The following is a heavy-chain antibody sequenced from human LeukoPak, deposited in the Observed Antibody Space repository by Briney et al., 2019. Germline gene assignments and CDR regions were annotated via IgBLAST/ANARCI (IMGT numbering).Heavy chain of an antibody. CDR2: IYTSGST. D-gene: IGHD3-9*01. CDR1: GYSISSGYY. V-gene: IGHV4-38-2*02. Sequence: SETLSLTCTVSGYSISSGYYWGWIRQPPGKGLEWIGRIYTSGSTNYNPSLKSRVTMSVDTSKNQFSLKLSSVTAADTAVYYCARGHGAYYDIPFDYWGQGTLVTVSS. J-gene: IGHJ4*02. CDR3: ARGHGAYYDIPFDY.